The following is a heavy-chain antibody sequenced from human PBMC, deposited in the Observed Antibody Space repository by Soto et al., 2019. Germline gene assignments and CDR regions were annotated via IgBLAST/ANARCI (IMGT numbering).Heavy chain of an antibody. CDR3: ANWGGLNFPRAY. V-gene: IGHV4-4*02. J-gene: IGHJ4*02. CDR2: IHQAVGT. D-gene: IGHD3-16*01. CDR1: GGSIYTDDW. Sequence: QVRLQESGPGLVEPSGTLSLTCDVSGGSIYTDDWWTWVRQTPGKGLEWIGEIHQAVGTNYNPSLRSRVTSSIDKSKNQFFLELTSVSAADTAVYYCANWGGLNFPRAYWGPGTLVTVSS.